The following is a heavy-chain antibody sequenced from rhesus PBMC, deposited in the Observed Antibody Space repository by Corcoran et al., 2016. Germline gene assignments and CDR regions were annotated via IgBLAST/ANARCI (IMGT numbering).Heavy chain of an antibody. CDR1: GFTFSSSA. D-gene: IGHD5-24*01. J-gene: IGHJ4*01. CDR2: IRSKSNNYET. Sequence: EVQLVESGGGLVQPGGSLRLSCAASGFTFSSSAMHWVRQASGKGLEWVGRIRSKSNNYETGDAASWKGRFTISRDDSKKTAYLQMNSLKTEDTAVYYCARGGLVGTARGTFDYWGQGVLVTVSS. CDR3: ARGGLVGTARGTFDY. V-gene: IGHV3-118*01.